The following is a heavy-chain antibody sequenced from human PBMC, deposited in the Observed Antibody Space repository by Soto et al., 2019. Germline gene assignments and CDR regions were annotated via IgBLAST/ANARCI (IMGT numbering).Heavy chain of an antibody. D-gene: IGHD1-20*01. Sequence: HPGGSLRLSCAASGFTFSSYAMHWVRQAPGRGLEWVAVISYDGSNKYYADSVKGRFTISRDNSKNTLYLQMNSLRAEDTAVYYCAKEAAEYNGAFDIWGQGTMVTVSS. CDR1: GFTFSSYA. CDR2: ISYDGSNK. V-gene: IGHV3-30*04. CDR3: AKEAAEYNGAFDI. J-gene: IGHJ3*02.